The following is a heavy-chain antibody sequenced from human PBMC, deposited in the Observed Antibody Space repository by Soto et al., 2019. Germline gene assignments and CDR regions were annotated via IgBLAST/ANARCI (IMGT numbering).Heavy chain of an antibody. V-gene: IGHV3-23*01. CDR2: LDGAARST. CDR3: AAPRDEYGSGFSWFTYGMDI. D-gene: IGHD3-10*01. Sequence: GGALSLPGQAATVSDSNVAMTSVPHLPTMGVEWGASLDGAARSTYYAESVRGRFSTSRDNWQNTRFLQMKRRTVDDTAIYYCAAPRDEYGSGFSWFTYGMDIWGQGTTVTVCS. CDR1: TVSDSNVA. J-gene: IGHJ6*02.